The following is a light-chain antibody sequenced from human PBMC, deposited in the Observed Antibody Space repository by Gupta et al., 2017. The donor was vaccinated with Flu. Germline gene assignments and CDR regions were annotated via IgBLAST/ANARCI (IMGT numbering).Light chain of an antibody. CDR3: QHRGT. V-gene: IGKV4-1*01. CDR1: QSVLYNSNNKNF. Sequence: DIVLMQSPGSLAVSLGERATINCKSSQSVLYNSNNKNFLGWYQQKPGQPPKLLVYWASTRESGVPDRFSGSGSGKNFTLTISSLQAEDVAVYYCQHRGTFGQGTKVEI. CDR2: WAS. J-gene: IGKJ1*01.